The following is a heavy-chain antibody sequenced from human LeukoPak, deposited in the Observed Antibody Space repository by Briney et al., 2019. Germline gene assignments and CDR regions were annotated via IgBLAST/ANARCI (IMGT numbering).Heavy chain of an antibody. CDR2: ISSSSSTI. J-gene: IGHJ4*02. V-gene: IGHV3-48*04. CDR3: AKGARQWLAYIDY. Sequence: PGGSLRLSCAASGFTFSSYSMNWVRQAPGKGLEWVSYISSSSSTIYYADSVKGRFTISRDNAKNSLYLQMNSLRAEDTAVYYCAKGARQWLAYIDYWGQGTLVTVSS. D-gene: IGHD6-19*01. CDR1: GFTFSSYS.